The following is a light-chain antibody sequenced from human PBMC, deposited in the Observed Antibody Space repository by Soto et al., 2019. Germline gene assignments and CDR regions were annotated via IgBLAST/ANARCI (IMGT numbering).Light chain of an antibody. CDR2: SSN. J-gene: IGLJ2*01. Sequence: QSVLTQPPSASGTPGQRVTISCSGSSSNIGSNSVNWYQQLPGTAPKLLMYSSNQRPSGVPDRFSGSKSGTSASLAISGLQSEDEADYYCAAWDDSLNGVVFGGETNLTVL. CDR3: AAWDDSLNGVV. V-gene: IGLV1-44*01. CDR1: SSNIGSNS.